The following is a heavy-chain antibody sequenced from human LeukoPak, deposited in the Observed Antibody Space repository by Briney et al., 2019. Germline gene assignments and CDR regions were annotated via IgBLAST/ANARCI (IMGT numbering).Heavy chain of an antibody. Sequence: GASVKVSCKASGYRFTSYDMHWVRQAPGQGLEWMGIINPSGGSTSYAQRFQGRVAMTRDPSTTTVYMEVNSLTSEDTAVYFCARDGPTAALFDYWGQGTLVTVSS. CDR1: GYRFTSYD. J-gene: IGHJ4*02. V-gene: IGHV1-46*01. CDR2: INPSGGST. CDR3: ARDGPTAALFDY. D-gene: IGHD2-2*01.